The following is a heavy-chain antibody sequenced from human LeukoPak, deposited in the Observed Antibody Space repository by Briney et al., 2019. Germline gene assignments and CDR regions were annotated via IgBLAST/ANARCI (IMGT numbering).Heavy chain of an antibody. Sequence: AGGSLRLSCEASGFTFSSYAMSWVRQAPGMGLEWVSGISGSGGSTYYADSVKGRFTISRDNSKNTLYLQMNSLRAEDTAVYYCAKAERYCSGGSCYPSFDSWGQGTLVTVSS. D-gene: IGHD2-15*01. CDR1: GFTFSSYA. CDR2: ISGSGGST. V-gene: IGHV3-23*01. CDR3: AKAERYCSGGSCYPSFDS. J-gene: IGHJ4*02.